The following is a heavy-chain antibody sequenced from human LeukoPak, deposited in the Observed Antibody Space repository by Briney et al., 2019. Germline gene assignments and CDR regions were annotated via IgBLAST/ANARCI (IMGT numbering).Heavy chain of an antibody. CDR2: FDPEDGET. CDR1: GYTFTSYD. D-gene: IGHD2-15*01. J-gene: IGHJ4*02. Sequence: ASVKVSCKASGYTFTSYDINWVRQATGQGLEWMGGFDPEDGETIYAQKFQGRVTMTEDTSTDTAYMELSSLRSEDTAVYYCATVLVVAATGFDYWGQGTLVTVSS. CDR3: ATVLVVAATGFDY. V-gene: IGHV1-24*01.